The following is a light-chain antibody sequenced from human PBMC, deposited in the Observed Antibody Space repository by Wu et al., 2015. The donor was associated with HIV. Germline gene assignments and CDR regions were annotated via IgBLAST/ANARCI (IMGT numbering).Light chain of an antibody. Sequence: EIVLTQSPGTLSLSPGERATLSCRASQSVSSSYLAWYQQKPGQAPRLLIYGASSRATGIPDRFSGSGSGTDFTLTISRLEPEDFAVYYCQHRHNWPLTFGGGTKVGDQT. CDR2: GAS. CDR3: QHRHNWPLT. CDR1: QSVSSSY. J-gene: IGKJ4*01. V-gene: IGKV3D-20*02.